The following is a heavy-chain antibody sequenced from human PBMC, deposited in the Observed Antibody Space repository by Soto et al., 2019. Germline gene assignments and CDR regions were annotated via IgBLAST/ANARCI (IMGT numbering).Heavy chain of an antibody. CDR2: IYYTGSF. D-gene: IGHD2-15*01. Sequence: PSETLSLTCTVSNGSISPYYWSWIRQSPGKGLEWIGYIYYTGSFTYNPSLKSRVTISLDTSKNQFSLKLSSVTAADTAVYYCARVGCSGGSCYPYHYYRLDVWGQGTTVTVSS. CDR3: ARVGCSGGSCYPYHYYRLDV. CDR1: NGSISPYY. J-gene: IGHJ6*02. V-gene: IGHV4-59*08.